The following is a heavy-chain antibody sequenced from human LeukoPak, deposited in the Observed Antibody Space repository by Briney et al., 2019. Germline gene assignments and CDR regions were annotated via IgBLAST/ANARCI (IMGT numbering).Heavy chain of an antibody. CDR2: ISAYNGNT. D-gene: IGHD3-22*01. Sequence: ASVKVSCKASGYTFTSYGISWVRQAPGQGLEWMGWISAYNGNTNYAQKLQGRVTMTTDTSTSTAYMELRSLRSDDTAVYYCARDPFLNYYDSSGYYPYDAFDIWGQGTMVTVSS. V-gene: IGHV1-18*01. CDR1: GYTFTSYG. J-gene: IGHJ3*02. CDR3: ARDPFLNYYDSSGYYPYDAFDI.